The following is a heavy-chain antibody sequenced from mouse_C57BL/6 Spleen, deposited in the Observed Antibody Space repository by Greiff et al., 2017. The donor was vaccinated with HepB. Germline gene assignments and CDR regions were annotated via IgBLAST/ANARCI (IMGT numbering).Heavy chain of an antibody. CDR2: IDPENGDT. Sequence: EVQLQQSGAELVRPGASVKLSCTASGFNIKDDYMHWVKQRPEQGLEWIGWIDPENGDTEYASKFQGKATITADTSSNTAYLQLSSLTSEDTAVYYCTTPHKGFAYWGQGTLVTVSA. J-gene: IGHJ3*01. CDR3: TTPHKGFAY. V-gene: IGHV14-4*01. CDR1: GFNIKDDY.